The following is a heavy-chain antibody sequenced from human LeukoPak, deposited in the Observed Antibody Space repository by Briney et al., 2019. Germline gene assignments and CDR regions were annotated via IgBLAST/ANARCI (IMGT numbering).Heavy chain of an antibody. CDR2: IYYSGST. J-gene: IGHJ4*02. CDR3: ARGVGSGWYWGFDY. CDR1: GASISGSGYY. Sequence: PSETLSLTCAVSGASISGSGYYWGWIRQPPGKGLEWIGSIYYSGSTNYNPSLKSRVTISVDTSKNQFSLKLSSVTAADTAVYYCARGVGSGWYWGFDYWGQGTLVTVSS. V-gene: IGHV4-39*07. D-gene: IGHD6-19*01.